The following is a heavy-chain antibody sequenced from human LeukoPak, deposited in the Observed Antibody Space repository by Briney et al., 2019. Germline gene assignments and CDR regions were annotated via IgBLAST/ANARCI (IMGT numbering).Heavy chain of an antibody. V-gene: IGHV3-30*18. J-gene: IGHJ4*02. Sequence: GGSLRLSCAASGFTFSSYSMNWVRQAPGKGLEWVAVISYDGSNKYYADSVKGRFTISRDNSKNTLYLQMNSLRAEDTAVYYCAKDRSIHDYTLNYWGQGTLVTVSS. CDR2: ISYDGSNK. D-gene: IGHD4-11*01. CDR1: GFTFSSYS. CDR3: AKDRSIHDYTLNY.